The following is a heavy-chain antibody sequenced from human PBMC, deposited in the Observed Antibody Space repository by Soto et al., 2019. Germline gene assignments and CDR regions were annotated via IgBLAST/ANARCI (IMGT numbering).Heavy chain of an antibody. CDR1: GFTFSNVG. CDR3: TKGSEVARQELDY. J-gene: IGHJ4*02. Sequence: QVQLVESGGGVVQPGRSLRLSCAASGFTFSNVGMHWGRQAPGKGLEWVAAISADGSDKYFSHSVKGRFTISRDNSKNTLFLQMNSLRVEDTAVYYCTKGSEVARQELDYWGQGTLVTVSS. V-gene: IGHV3-30*18. D-gene: IGHD3-3*01. CDR2: ISADGSDK.